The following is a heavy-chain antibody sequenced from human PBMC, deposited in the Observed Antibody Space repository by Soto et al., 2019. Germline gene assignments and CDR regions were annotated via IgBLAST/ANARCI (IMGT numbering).Heavy chain of an antibody. CDR2: IIPLFGTT. Sequence: SVKVSCKSSGCTFSTYPINWVRQAPGQGLEWMGGIIPLFGTTNYAQKFKGRVTITADESTSTAYMELSSLRAEDAAVYYCARGATHGSSWYFWFDPWGQGTLVTVSS. CDR3: ARGATHGSSWYFWFDP. CDR1: GCTFSTYP. V-gene: IGHV1-69*13. D-gene: IGHD6-13*01. J-gene: IGHJ5*02.